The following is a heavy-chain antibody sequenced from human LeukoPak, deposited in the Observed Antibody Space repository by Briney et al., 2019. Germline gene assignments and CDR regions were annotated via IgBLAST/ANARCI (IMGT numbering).Heavy chain of an antibody. Sequence: PGGSLRLSCAVSGFTFSSYGMHWVRQAPGKGLEWVAVISYDGSNKYYADSMKGRFTISRDNSKNTLYLQMNSLRAEDTAVYYCAKDIHYSSSFDYWGQGTLVTVSS. CDR1: GFTFSSYG. CDR3: AKDIHYSSSFDY. CDR2: ISYDGSNK. V-gene: IGHV3-30*18. J-gene: IGHJ4*02. D-gene: IGHD6-6*01.